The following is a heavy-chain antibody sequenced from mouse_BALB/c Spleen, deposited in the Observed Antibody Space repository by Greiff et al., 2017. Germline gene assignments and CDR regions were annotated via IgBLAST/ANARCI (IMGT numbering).Heavy chain of an antibody. V-gene: IGHV5-17*02. J-gene: IGHJ4*01. CDR2: ISSGSSTI. CDR3: ARSDGNYGGYAMDY. Sequence: EVQVVESGGGLVQPGGSRKLSCAASGFTFSSFGMHWVRQAPEKGLEWVAYISSGSSTIYYADTVKGRFTISRDNPKNTLFLQMTSLRSEDTAMYYCARSDGNYGGYAMDYWGQGTSVTVSS. D-gene: IGHD2-1*01. CDR1: GFTFSSFG.